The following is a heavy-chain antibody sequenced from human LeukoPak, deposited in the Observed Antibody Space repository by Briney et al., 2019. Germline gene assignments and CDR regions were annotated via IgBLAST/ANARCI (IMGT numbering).Heavy chain of an antibody. Sequence: SVKVSCKASGGTFSSYAISWVRQAPGQGLEWMGGIIPIFGTANYAQKFQGRVTITTDESTSTAYMELSSLRSEDTAVYYCARQEGSGSYPLDYWGQGTLVTVSS. CDR2: IIPIFGTA. V-gene: IGHV1-69*05. CDR1: GGTFSSYA. J-gene: IGHJ4*02. D-gene: IGHD1-26*01. CDR3: ARQEGSGSYPLDY.